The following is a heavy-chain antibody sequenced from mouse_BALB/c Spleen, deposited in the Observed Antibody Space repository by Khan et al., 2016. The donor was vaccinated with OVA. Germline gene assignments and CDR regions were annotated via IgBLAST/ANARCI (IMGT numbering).Heavy chain of an antibody. D-gene: IGHD2-1*01. V-gene: IGHV1-7*01. CDR3: TRRGRYGIFAY. CDR1: GYSFTTYW. Sequence: QVQLQQSGAEVAKPGASVKMSCKASGYSFTTYWMHWVKQRPGQGLEWIGYINPSAGYTEYNQRFNDKATLTTDKSSSTAYMQLISLTSEDSAVYYCTRRGRYGIFAYWGQGTLVTVSA. J-gene: IGHJ3*01. CDR2: INPSAGYT.